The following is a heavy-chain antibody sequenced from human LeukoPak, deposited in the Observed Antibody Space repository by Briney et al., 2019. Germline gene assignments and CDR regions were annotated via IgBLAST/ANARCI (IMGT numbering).Heavy chain of an antibody. V-gene: IGHV3-7*01. D-gene: IGHD2/OR15-2a*01. J-gene: IGHJ3*02. CDR2: IKGDGTGK. CDR3: ARESMGSYDI. Sequence: PGGSLRLSCEASEFTLSYYWMSWVRQAPGKGLEWVANIKGDGTGKQYMDFVKGRFTVSRDNAKKSVYVQMNSLRVEDTAVYYCARESMGSYDIWGQGTMVTVSS. CDR1: EFTLSYYW.